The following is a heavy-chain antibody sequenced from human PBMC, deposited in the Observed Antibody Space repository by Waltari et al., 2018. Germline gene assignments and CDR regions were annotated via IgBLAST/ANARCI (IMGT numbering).Heavy chain of an antibody. CDR3: ARVGSAAVAGDADY. J-gene: IGHJ4*02. Sequence: QVQLVQSGAEVKKPGSSVTVSCKASGGTFSSYAISWVRQAPGQGLEWMGGIIPIFGTANYEQKFQVRVTITTDESTSTAYMELRSLRADDTAVYYCARVGSAAVAGDADYWGQGTLVTVSS. V-gene: IGHV1-69*05. CDR2: IIPIFGTA. CDR1: GGTFSSYA. D-gene: IGHD6-19*01.